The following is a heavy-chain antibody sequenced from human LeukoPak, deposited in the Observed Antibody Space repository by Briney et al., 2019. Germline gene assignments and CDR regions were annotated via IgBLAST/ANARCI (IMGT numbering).Heavy chain of an antibody. CDR2: IYYSGST. CDR3: ARGSGWLQLIPPQAGFDY. J-gene: IGHJ4*02. Sequence: SETLSLTCTVSGGSISSYYWSWIRQPPGKGLEWIGYIYYSGSTNYNPSLKSRVTISVDTSKNQFSLKLSSVTAADTAVYYCARGSGWLQLIPPQAGFDYWGQGTLVTVSS. V-gene: IGHV4-59*01. D-gene: IGHD5-24*01. CDR1: GGSISSYY.